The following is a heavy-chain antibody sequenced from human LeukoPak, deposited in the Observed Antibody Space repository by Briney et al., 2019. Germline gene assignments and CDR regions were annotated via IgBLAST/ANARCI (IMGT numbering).Heavy chain of an antibody. CDR3: ARFLMVTAGDY. CDR1: GFTFSSYA. CDR2: ITADGSGA. Sequence: GGSLRLSCAASGFTFSSYAMSWVCQAPGKGLVWVSRITADGSGATYADFVKGRFTISRDNAKNTVYLQMNGLRDEDTAVYYCARFLMVTAGDYWGQGTPVTVSS. D-gene: IGHD2-21*02. J-gene: IGHJ4*02. V-gene: IGHV3-74*01.